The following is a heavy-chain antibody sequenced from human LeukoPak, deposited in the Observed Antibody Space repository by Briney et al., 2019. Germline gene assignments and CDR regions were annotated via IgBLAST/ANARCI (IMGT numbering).Heavy chain of an antibody. CDR2: INPSGGST. CDR1: AYTFTSYY. D-gene: IGHD6-13*01. Sequence: ASVIGSCKASAYTFTSYYMHWVRQAPGQGLEWMGIINPSGGSTSYAQKFQGRVTMTRDTSTSTVYMELSSLRSEDTAVYYCARDSIAAAGNPLLDYWGQGTLVTVSS. J-gene: IGHJ4*02. CDR3: ARDSIAAAGNPLLDY. V-gene: IGHV1-46*01.